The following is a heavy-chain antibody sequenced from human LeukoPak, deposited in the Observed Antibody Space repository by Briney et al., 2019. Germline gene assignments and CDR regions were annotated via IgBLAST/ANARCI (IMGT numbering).Heavy chain of an antibody. V-gene: IGHV4-59*01. CDR2: IYYSGST. J-gene: IGHJ3*02. Sequence: ASATLSLTCTVSGGSISSSYWSWIRQPPGKGREWLGYIYYSGSTNYNPSLNSQVIISVDTSKNQYALKLSSVTAADTAVYYCARANDYYDSSGYPNDAFDIWGQGTMVTVSS. CDR3: ARANDYYDSSGYPNDAFDI. D-gene: IGHD3-22*01. CDR1: GGSISSSY.